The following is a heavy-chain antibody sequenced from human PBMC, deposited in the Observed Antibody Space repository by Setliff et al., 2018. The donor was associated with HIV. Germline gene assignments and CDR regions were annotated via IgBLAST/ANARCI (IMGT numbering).Heavy chain of an antibody. CDR3: ARSRAAGFDY. V-gene: IGHV3-48*01. CDR2: ISSSSSTI. Sequence: GGSLRLSCAASGFSFSSYEMNWVRQAPGKGLEWVSYISSSSSTIYYADSVKGRFTISRDNAKNSLYLQMNSLRAEDTAVYYCARSRAAGFDYWGQGTLVTVSS. J-gene: IGHJ4*02. D-gene: IGHD6-13*01. CDR1: GFSFSSYE.